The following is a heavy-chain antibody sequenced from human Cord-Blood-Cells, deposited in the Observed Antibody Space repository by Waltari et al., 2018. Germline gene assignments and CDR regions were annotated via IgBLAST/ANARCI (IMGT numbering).Heavy chain of an antibody. V-gene: IGHV4-39*01. CDR2: IYYSGNT. Sequence: QLQLQESGPGLVKPSETLSLTCTVSGGSISSSSYYWGWIRQPPGKGLEWIGSIYYSGNTYYNPSLKSRFTISVTTPKNQFSLKLSSVAAADTAVYYFATYCSSTSCPSWGQGILVTVSS. D-gene: IGHD2-2*01. CDR1: GGSISSSSYY. J-gene: IGHJ1*01. CDR3: ATYCSSTSCPS.